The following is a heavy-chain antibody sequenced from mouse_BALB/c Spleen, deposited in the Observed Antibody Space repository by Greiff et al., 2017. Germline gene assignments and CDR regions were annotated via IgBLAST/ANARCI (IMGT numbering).Heavy chain of an antibody. CDR3: TRGGCYYEDYYAMDY. CDR1: GFTFSSYT. J-gene: IGHJ4*01. CDR2: ISSGGSYT. V-gene: IGHV5-6-4*01. Sequence: EVQLVESGGGLVKPGGSLKLSCAASGFTFSSYTMSWVRQTPEKRLEWVATISSGGSYTYYPDSVKGRFTISRDNAKNTLYLQMSSLKSEDTAMYYCTRGGCYYEDYYAMDYWGQGTSVTVSS. D-gene: IGHD1-1*01.